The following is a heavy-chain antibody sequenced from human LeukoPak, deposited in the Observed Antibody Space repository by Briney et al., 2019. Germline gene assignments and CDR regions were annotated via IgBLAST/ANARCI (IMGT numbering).Heavy chain of an antibody. J-gene: IGHJ3*02. CDR2: INTNSGGT. D-gene: IGHD5-24*01. Sequence: ASVKVSCKASGYTFTSYGISWVRQAPGQGLEWMGWINTNSGGTNYAQKFQGRVTMTRDTSISTAYMELSRLRSDDTAVYYCARVVDGYNPIDAFDIWGQGTMVTVSS. CDR1: GYTFTSYG. V-gene: IGHV1-2*02. CDR3: ARVVDGYNPIDAFDI.